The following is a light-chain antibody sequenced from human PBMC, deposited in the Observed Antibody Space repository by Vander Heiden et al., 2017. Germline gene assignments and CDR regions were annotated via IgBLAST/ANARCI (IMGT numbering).Light chain of an antibody. CDR1: SSDVGGYNY. CDR2: DVS. V-gene: IGLV2-14*04. CDR3: SSYTSSSTLG. Sequence: PGQSITISCTGTSSDVGGYNYVSWYQQHPGKAPKLMIYDVSNRPSGVSNRFSGSKSGNTASLTISGLQAEDEADYYCSSYTSSSTLGFGGGTKLTGL. J-gene: IGLJ2*01.